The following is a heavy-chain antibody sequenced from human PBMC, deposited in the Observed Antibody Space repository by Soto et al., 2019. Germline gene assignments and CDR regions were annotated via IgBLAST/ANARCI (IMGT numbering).Heavy chain of an antibody. Sequence: GGSLRLSCAASGFTFSSYGMHWVRQAPGKGLEWVAVIWYDGSNKYYADSVKGRFTISRDNSKNTLYLQMNSLRAEDTAVYYCARDSYYDFWSGYQPQYYYYYYGMDVWGQGTTVTVSS. J-gene: IGHJ6*02. CDR1: GFTFSSYG. D-gene: IGHD3-3*01. CDR2: IWYDGSNK. V-gene: IGHV3-33*01. CDR3: ARDSYYDFWSGYQPQYYYYYYGMDV.